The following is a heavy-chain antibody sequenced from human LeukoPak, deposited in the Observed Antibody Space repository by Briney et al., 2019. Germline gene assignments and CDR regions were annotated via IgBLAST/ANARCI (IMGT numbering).Heavy chain of an antibody. J-gene: IGHJ6*03. CDR2: IYSGGST. CDR1: GFTVSSNY. V-gene: IGHV3-53*01. Sequence: PGGSLRLSCAASGFTVSSNYMSWVRQAPGKGLEWVSVIYSGGSTYYADSVKGRFTISRDNSKNTLYLQMNSLRAEDTAVYYCGRKRPGMDYRAVGGKGTTVTVSS. CDR3: GRKRPGMDYRAV.